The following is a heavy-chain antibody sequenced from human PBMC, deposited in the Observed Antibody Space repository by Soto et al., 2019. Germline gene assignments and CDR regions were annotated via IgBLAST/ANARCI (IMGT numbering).Heavy chain of an antibody. V-gene: IGHV2-70*01. CDR2: IDWDDDK. CDR3: ARSYSSGWYFDY. J-gene: IGHJ4*02. CDR1: GFSLSTSGMS. D-gene: IGHD6-19*01. Sequence: GSRPTLVNPTQTLTLTCTFSGFSLSTSGMSVSWIRQPPGKALEWLALIDWDDDKYYSTSLKTRLTISKDTSKNQVVLTMTNMDPVDTATYYCARSYSSGWYFDYWGQGTLVTVSS.